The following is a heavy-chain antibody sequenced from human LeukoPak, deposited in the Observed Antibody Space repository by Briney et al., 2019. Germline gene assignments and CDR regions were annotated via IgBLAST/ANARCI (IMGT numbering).Heavy chain of an antibody. CDR3: ARTNVLLWFGELFLDY. V-gene: IGHV3-30-3*01. CDR2: ISYDGSNK. D-gene: IGHD3-10*01. J-gene: IGHJ4*02. Sequence: GGSLRLSCAASGFTFSSYAMHWVRQAPGKGLERVAVISYDGSNKYYADSVKGRFTISRDNSKNTLYLQMNSLRAEDTAVYYCARTNVLLWFGELFLDYWGQGTLVTVSS. CDR1: GFTFSSYA.